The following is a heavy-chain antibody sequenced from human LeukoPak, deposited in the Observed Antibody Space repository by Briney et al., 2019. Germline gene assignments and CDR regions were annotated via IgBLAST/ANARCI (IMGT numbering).Heavy chain of an antibody. D-gene: IGHD2-15*01. Sequence: PSETLSLTCTVSGGSISSSSYYWGWIRQPPGKGLEWIGSIYYSGSTYYNPSLKSRVTISVDTSKNQFSLKLSSVTAADTAVYYCARVEVGAANRQWYGMDVWGQGTTVTVPS. CDR3: ARVEVGAANRQWYGMDV. J-gene: IGHJ6*02. V-gene: IGHV4-39*01. CDR2: IYYSGST. CDR1: GGSISSSSYY.